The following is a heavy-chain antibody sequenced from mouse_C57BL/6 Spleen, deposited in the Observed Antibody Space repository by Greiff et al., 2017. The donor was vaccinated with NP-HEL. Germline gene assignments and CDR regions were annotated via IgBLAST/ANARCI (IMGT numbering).Heavy chain of an antibody. CDR2: IYPGSGST. D-gene: IGHD1-1*01. CDR1: GYTFTSYW. V-gene: IGHV1-55*01. CDR3: ARLGVTTVVEGMDY. J-gene: IGHJ4*01. Sequence: QVQLQQPGAELVKPGASVKMSCKASGYTFTSYWITWVKQRPGQGLEWIGDIYPGSGSTNYNEKFKSKATLTVDTSSSTAYMQLSSLTSEDSAVYYCARLGVTTVVEGMDYRGQGTSVTVSS.